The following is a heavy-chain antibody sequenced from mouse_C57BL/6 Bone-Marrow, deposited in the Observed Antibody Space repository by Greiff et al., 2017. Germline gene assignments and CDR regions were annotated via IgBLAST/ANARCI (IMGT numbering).Heavy chain of an antibody. CDR2: IDPSDSET. J-gene: IGHJ3*01. V-gene: IGHV1-52*01. CDR1: GYTFTSYW. D-gene: IGHD3-2*01. Sequence: QVQLQQPGAELVRPGSSVKLSCKASGYTFTSYWMHWVKQRPIQGLEWIGNIDPSDSETHYNQKFKDKATLTVDKSSSTDYMQLSSLTSEDSAVXCWARTAGAYWGQGTLVTVSA. CDR3: ARTAGAY.